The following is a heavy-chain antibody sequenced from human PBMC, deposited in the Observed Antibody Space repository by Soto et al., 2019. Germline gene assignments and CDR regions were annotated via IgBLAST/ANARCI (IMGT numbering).Heavy chain of an antibody. V-gene: IGHV3-13*01. CDR2: IGTGGDT. CDR1: GFTFSNYD. D-gene: IGHD1-26*01. J-gene: IGHJ5*02. CDR3: VRAGGVGATWSWFDP. Sequence: EVQLVESGGGLVQPGGSLRLSCAASGFTFSNYDIHWVRQITGKGLEWVAAIGTGGDTYFPDSVKGRFTISRENVKNSLYLQMNSLRADDTAVYYCVRAGGVGATWSWFDPWGPGTLVTVSS.